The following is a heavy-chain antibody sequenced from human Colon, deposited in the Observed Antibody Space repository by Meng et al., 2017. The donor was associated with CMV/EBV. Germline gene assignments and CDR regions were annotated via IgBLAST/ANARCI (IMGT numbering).Heavy chain of an antibody. Sequence: GGSLRISCAASGFTFDDYTMHWVRQAPGEGLEWVSLISWDGGSTYYADSVKGRFTISRDNSKNSLYLQMNSLRTEDTALYYCAKSPIANYYFYGMDVWGQGTTVTVSS. CDR3: AKSPIANYYFYGMDV. V-gene: IGHV3-43*01. CDR1: GFTFDDYT. CDR2: ISWDGGST. D-gene: IGHD6-13*01. J-gene: IGHJ6*02.